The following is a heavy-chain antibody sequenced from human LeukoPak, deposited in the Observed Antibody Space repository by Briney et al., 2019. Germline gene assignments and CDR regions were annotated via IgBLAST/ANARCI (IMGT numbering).Heavy chain of an antibody. J-gene: IGHJ6*02. Sequence: SETLSLTCAVYGGSFSGYYWSWIRQPPGKGLEWIGEINHSGSTNYNPSLKSRVTISVDTSKDQFSLKLSSVTAADTAVYYCARGVVVPAASLYYYYGMDVWGQGTTVTVSS. V-gene: IGHV4-34*01. CDR3: ARGVVVPAASLYYYYGMDV. CDR1: GGSFSGYY. CDR2: INHSGST. D-gene: IGHD2-2*01.